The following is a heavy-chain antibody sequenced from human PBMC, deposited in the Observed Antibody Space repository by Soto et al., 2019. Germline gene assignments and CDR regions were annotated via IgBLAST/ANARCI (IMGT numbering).Heavy chain of an antibody. Sequence: GGSLRLSCSASGFTFSSYAMHWVRQAPGKGLEYVSAISSNGGSTYYADSVKGRFTISRDNSKDTLYLQMSSLRAEDTAVYYCVKDIGGYSGYQVDYWGQGTLVTVSS. J-gene: IGHJ4*02. D-gene: IGHD5-12*01. V-gene: IGHV3-64D*06. CDR3: VKDIGGYSGYQVDY. CDR1: GFTFSSYA. CDR2: ISSNGGST.